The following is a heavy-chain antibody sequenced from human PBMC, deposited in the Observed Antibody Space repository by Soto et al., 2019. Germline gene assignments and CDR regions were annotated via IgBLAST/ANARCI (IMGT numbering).Heavy chain of an antibody. D-gene: IGHD2-2*01. CDR1: GFTFSDYY. J-gene: IGHJ6*02. V-gene: IGHV3-11*01. CDR2: ISSSGSTI. Sequence: QVQLVESGGGLVKPGGSLRLSCAASGFTFSDYYMRWIRQAPGKGLEWVSYISSSGSTIYYADSVKGRITFSRDNAKNSLYFLMNSLSAEYTAVYYCARGLSCISTSCHVGPVDVWGQGTTVTVSS. CDR3: ARGLSCISTSCHVGPVDV.